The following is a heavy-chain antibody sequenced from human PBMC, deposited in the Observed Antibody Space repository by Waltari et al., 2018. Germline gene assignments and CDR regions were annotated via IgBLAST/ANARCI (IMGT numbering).Heavy chain of an antibody. D-gene: IGHD3-10*01. Sequence: VQLVESGGGVIQSGGSLRLSCAASGFMFGHHWMGWVRQAPGRGLECVANIKQDGTEKIYVDSVKGRFTILRDNAKNSLFLQMNSLRADDTGVYYCARILCDGSKCYNGLDVWGQGTAVTVSS. CDR1: GFMFGHHW. CDR2: IKQDGTEK. V-gene: IGHV3-7*01. J-gene: IGHJ6*02. CDR3: ARILCDGSKCYNGLDV.